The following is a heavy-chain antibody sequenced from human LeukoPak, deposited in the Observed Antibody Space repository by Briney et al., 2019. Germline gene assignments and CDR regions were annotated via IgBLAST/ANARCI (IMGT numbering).Heavy chain of an antibody. CDR2: IYPGDSDT. Sequence: GESLKISCKGSGYSFTSYWIGWVRQMPGKGLEWMGIIYPGDSDTRYSPSFQGQVTISADKSISTAYLQWSSLKASDTAMYYCARQYYDFWSGLHMDVWGKGTTVTVSS. CDR1: GYSFTSYW. V-gene: IGHV5-51*01. CDR3: ARQYYDFWSGLHMDV. D-gene: IGHD3-3*01. J-gene: IGHJ6*03.